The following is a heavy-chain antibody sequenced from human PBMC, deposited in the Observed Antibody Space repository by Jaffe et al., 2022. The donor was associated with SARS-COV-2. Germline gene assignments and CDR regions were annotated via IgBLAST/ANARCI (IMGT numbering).Heavy chain of an antibody. V-gene: IGHV1-46*04. CDR3: ARESGDPVVVTAIRGYYYYMDV. CDR1: GYTFTSYY. D-gene: IGHD2-21*02. CDR2: INPSGGST. J-gene: IGHJ6*03. Sequence: QVQLVQSGAEVKKPGASVKVSCKASGYTFTSYYMHWVRQAPGQGLEWMGIINPSGGSTSYAQKLQGRVTMTRDTSTSTVYMELSSLRSEDTAVYYCARESGDPVVVTAIRGYYYYMDVWGKGTTVTVSS.